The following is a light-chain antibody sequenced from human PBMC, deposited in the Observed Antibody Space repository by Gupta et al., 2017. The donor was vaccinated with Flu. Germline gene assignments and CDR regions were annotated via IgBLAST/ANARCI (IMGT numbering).Light chain of an antibody. J-gene: IGLJ3*02. CDR2: DNS. CDR3: QADHKSSDRWV. CDR1: NIGSYS. V-gene: IGLV3-21*02. Sequence: SNVLTQPPSVSVAPGQTARNTCGGNNIGSYSVHWYQQKPGQAPILVFYDNSNRPAGIPERFSGSNSGTTATLTISRVEAGEGADYYLQADHKSSDRWVFGGGTKLTVL.